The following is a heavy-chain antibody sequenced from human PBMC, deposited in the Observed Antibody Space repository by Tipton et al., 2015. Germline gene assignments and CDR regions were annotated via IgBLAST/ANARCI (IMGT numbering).Heavy chain of an antibody. CDR1: GHSITTDNY. CDR3: ARARGRHGGLFDS. J-gene: IGHJ4*02. D-gene: IGHD4-23*01. CDR2: IYHSGST. V-gene: IGHV4-38-2*02. Sequence: TLSLICTVSGHSITTDNYWGWVRQSPGKGLEWIGSIYHSGSTHYNPSLKSRVTISVDTSKTQFSLKMSSVTASDTAVYYCARARGRHGGLFDSWGQGILVTVSS.